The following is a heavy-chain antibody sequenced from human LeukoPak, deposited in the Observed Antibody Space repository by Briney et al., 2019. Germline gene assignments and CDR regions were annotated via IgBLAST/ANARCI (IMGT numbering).Heavy chain of an antibody. V-gene: IGHV1-18*01. CDR1: GYTFTSYG. J-gene: IGHJ4*02. CDR2: ISAYNGNT. D-gene: IGHD3-22*01. CDR3: ARRDLDYYDSSGYLDY. Sequence: ASVKVSCKASGYTFTSYGISWVRQVPGQGLEWMGWISAYNGNTNYAQKLQGRVTMTTDTSTSTAYMELRSLRSDDTAVYYCARRDLDYYDSSGYLDYWGQGTLVTVSS.